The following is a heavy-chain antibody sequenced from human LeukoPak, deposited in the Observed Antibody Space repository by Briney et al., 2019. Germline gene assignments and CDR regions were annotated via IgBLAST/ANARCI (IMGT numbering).Heavy chain of an antibody. CDR2: IYHSGST. CDR3: ARESHSGYDLGGNWFDP. Sequence: SETLSLTCAVSGGSISSSNWWSWVRPPPGKGLEWIGEIYHSGSTNYNPSLKSRVTISVDKSKNQFSLKLSSVTAADTAVYYCARESHSGYDLGGNWFDPWGQGTLVTVSS. CDR1: GGSISSSNW. V-gene: IGHV4-4*02. D-gene: IGHD5-12*01. J-gene: IGHJ5*02.